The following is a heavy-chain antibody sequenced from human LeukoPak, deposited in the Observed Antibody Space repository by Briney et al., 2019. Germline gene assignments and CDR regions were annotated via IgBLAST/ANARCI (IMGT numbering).Heavy chain of an antibody. V-gene: IGHV5-51*01. D-gene: IGHD6-13*01. CDR2: IYPGDSDT. Sequence: GESLKISCKGFGFSFTSNWIGWVRQMPGKGLEWMGIIYPGDSDTRYSPSFQGQVTISADKSISTAYLQWSSLKASDTAMYYCARQRRNGGIAASNDAFDIWGQGTMVTVSS. CDR3: ARQRRNGGIAASNDAFDI. J-gene: IGHJ3*02. CDR1: GFSFTSNW.